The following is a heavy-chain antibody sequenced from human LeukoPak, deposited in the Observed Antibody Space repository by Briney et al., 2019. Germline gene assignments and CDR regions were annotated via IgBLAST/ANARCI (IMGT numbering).Heavy chain of an antibody. J-gene: IGHJ6*02. CDR2: TRNKANSYIT. V-gene: IGHV3-72*01. D-gene: IGHD1-26*01. CDR3: ASIRGTFGY. Sequence: GGSLRLSCAASGFIFSDHFLDWVRQAPGRGLEWVGRTRNKANSYITEYAASVKGRFTISRDDSKNSLYLQMSSLKTDDTAMYYCASIRGTFGYWGQGTTVTVSS. CDR1: GFIFSDHF.